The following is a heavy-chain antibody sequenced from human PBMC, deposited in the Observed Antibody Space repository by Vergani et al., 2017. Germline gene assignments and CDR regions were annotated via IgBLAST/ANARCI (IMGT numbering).Heavy chain of an antibody. CDR1: GYTFTSYG. D-gene: IGHD3-10*01. Sequence: QVQLVQSGAEVKKPGASVKVSCKASGYTFTSYGISWVRQAPGQGLEWMGCISAYNGNTNYAQKLQGRVTMNTDTSTSTAYMELRSLRSDDTAVDYCARDRRITMVRGVIIGGMDVWGQGTTVTVSS. CDR3: ARDRRITMVRGVIIGGMDV. V-gene: IGHV1-18*01. J-gene: IGHJ6*02. CDR2: ISAYNGNT.